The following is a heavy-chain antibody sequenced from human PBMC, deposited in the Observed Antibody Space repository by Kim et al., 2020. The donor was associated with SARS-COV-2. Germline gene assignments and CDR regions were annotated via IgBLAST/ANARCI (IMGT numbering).Heavy chain of an antibody. V-gene: IGHV3-33*06. CDR3: AKEEDYYGSGSYYRGYYFDY. Sequence: GGSLRLSCAASGFTFSSYGMHWVRQAPGKGLEWVAVIWYDGSNKYYADSVKGRFTISRDNSKNTLYLQMNSLRAEDTAVYYCAKEEDYYGSGSYYRGYYFDYWGQGTLVTVSS. J-gene: IGHJ4*02. CDR2: IWYDGSNK. D-gene: IGHD3-10*01. CDR1: GFTFSSYG.